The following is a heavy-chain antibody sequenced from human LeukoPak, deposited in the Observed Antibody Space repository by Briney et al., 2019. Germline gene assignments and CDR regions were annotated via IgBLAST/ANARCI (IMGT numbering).Heavy chain of an antibody. Sequence: GRSLRLSCAASGFTFSSYGMHWVRQAPGKGLEWVAVISYDGSNKYYADSVKGRFTISRDNSKNTPYLQMNSLRAEDTAVYYCAKVVLGFNTAMAPGLDYWGQGTLVTVSS. D-gene: IGHD5-18*01. CDR1: GFTFSSYG. CDR2: ISYDGSNK. CDR3: AKVVLGFNTAMAPGLDY. J-gene: IGHJ4*02. V-gene: IGHV3-30*18.